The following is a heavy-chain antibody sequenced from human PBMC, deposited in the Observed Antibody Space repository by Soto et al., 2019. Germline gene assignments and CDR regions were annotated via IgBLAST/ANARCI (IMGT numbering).Heavy chain of an antibody. V-gene: IGHV4-4*02. J-gene: IGHJ4*02. D-gene: IGHD3-10*01. Sequence: LSLTCALSGASIITDNWWSWVRQPPGKEMEWIGEIYHSGNTNFNPSVKSRVTISVDTSKNQFSLTVSSVTAADTAIYYCARASASSKLRGVVINWGQGTLVTVSS. CDR2: IYHSGNT. CDR3: ARASASSKLRGVVIN. CDR1: GASIITDNW.